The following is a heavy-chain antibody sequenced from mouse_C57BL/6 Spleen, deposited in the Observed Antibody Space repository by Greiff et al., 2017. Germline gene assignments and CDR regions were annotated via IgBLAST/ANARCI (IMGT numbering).Heavy chain of an antibody. V-gene: IGHV1-78*01. J-gene: IGHJ2*01. CDR1: GYTFTDYS. CDR3: AGYTSYYFDD. Sequence: QVHLQQPDAELVKPGASVKISCKASGYTFTDYSIHWMKQRPEQGLEWIGNIYPSDGSTKYNEKFKGKATLTADKSSSTAYMQLNSLTSEDSAVYCCAGYTSYYFDDWGQGTTLTVSS. CDR2: IYPSDGST.